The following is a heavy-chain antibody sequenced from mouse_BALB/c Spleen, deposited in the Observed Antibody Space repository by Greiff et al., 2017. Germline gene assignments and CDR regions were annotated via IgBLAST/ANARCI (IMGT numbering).Heavy chain of an antibody. Sequence: DVKLVESGGGLVQPKGSLKLSCAASGFTFNTYAMNWVRQAPGKGLEWVARIRSKSNNYATYYADSVKDRFTISRDDSQSMLYLQMNNLKTEDTAMYYCVRHWDYYAMDYWGQGTSVTVSS. CDR1: GFTFNTYA. CDR3: VRHWDYYAMDY. V-gene: IGHV10-1*02. CDR2: IRSKSNNYAT. J-gene: IGHJ4*01.